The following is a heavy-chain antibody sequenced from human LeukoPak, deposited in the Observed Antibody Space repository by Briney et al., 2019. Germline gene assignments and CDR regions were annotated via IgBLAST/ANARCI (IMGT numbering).Heavy chain of an antibody. Sequence: PSETLSLTCTVSRGSISTYYWSWIQKPPGKGMEWIGYIYCDGSPKYHPSLKSRVTISVDTSKNQFSLKLSSVAAADTAVYYCARVGRGPVDLWGQGTLVTVSS. V-gene: IGHV4-59*01. CDR2: IYCDGSP. CDR3: ARVGRGPVDL. CDR1: RGSISTYY. J-gene: IGHJ5*02. D-gene: IGHD2-15*01.